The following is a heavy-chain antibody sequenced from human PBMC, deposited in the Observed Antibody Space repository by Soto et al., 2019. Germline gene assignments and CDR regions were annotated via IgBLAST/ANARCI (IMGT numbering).Heavy chain of an antibody. D-gene: IGHD4-17*01. CDR1: GFTFSNAW. Sequence: PGGSLRLSCAASGFTFSNAWMSWVRQAPGKGLERVGRIKSKTDGGTTDYAAPVKGRFTISRDDSKNTLYLQMNSLKTEDTAVYYCTSSYGDYPGIDYWGQGTLVTVSS. V-gene: IGHV3-15*01. CDR2: IKSKTDGGTT. J-gene: IGHJ4*02. CDR3: TSSYGDYPGIDY.